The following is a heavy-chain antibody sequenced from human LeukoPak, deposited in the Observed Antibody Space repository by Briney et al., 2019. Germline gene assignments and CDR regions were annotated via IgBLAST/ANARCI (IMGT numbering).Heavy chain of an antibody. CDR1: GYSFTSYW. J-gene: IGHJ4*02. D-gene: IGHD3-16*02. CDR3: ARHHYDYVWGSYRHFDY. Sequence: PGESLKISCKGSGYSFTSYWIGWVRQMPGKGLEWMGIIYPGDSDTRYSPSFQGQVTISADKSISTAYLQWSSLKASDTAMYYCARHHYDYVWGSYRHFDYWGQGTLVTVFS. CDR2: IYPGDSDT. V-gene: IGHV5-51*01.